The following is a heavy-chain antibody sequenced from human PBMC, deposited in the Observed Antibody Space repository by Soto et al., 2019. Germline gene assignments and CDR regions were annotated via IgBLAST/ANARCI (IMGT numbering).Heavy chain of an antibody. J-gene: IGHJ4*02. CDR3: ASATSIAVAGKET. D-gene: IGHD6-19*01. CDR1: GDTVTKYG. CDR2: ISFYNGHT. Sequence: QVPLVQSGGEVKKPGASVKVSCKASGDTVTKYGISWVRQAPGQGLEWLGWISFYNGHTNYALKFQDRITFTTDTSTSTASMELRSLTSDDTAVYYCASATSIAVAGKETWGQGILVTVSS. V-gene: IGHV1-18*01.